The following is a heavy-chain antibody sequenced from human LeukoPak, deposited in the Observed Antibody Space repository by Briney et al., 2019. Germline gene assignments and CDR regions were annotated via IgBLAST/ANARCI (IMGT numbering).Heavy chain of an antibody. D-gene: IGHD3-3*01. CDR1: GFTFSSYS. Sequence: GGSLRLSCAASGFTFSSYSMNWVRQAPGKGLEWVSYISSSSSTIYYADSVKGRFTISRDNAKNSLYLQMNSLRDVDTAVYYCARDAVGYDFWSGYWIDYWGQGTLVTVSS. CDR2: ISSSSSTI. V-gene: IGHV3-48*02. CDR3: ARDAVGYDFWSGYWIDY. J-gene: IGHJ4*02.